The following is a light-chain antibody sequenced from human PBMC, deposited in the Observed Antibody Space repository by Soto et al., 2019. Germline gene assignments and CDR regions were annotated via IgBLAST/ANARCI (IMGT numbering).Light chain of an antibody. Sequence: DVQMTQSPSSLSASVGDRVTITCRASQYIGNILNWYQQRPGKAPKLLIYLASSLQSGAPSRFSASGSGTEFTLVISGLQPEDFATYYCQQSYSTPRTFGQGTKVDIK. V-gene: IGKV1-39*01. CDR2: LAS. CDR1: QYIGNI. J-gene: IGKJ1*01. CDR3: QQSYSTPRT.